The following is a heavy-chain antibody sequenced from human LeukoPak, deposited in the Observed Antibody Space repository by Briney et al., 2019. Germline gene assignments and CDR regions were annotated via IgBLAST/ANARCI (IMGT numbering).Heavy chain of an antibody. J-gene: IGHJ4*02. CDR3: ARLPTFYYDSSGYHYDY. D-gene: IGHD3-22*01. Sequence: GGSLTLSCVASGFTFNNYAMSWVRQTPGKGLEWVSSISGSGPSTDYTDAVKGRFIISRDKSKNTLHLQMNSLRAEDTALYYCARLPTFYYDSSGYHYDYWGQGTLVTVSS. V-gene: IGHV3-23*01. CDR1: GFTFNNYA. CDR2: ISGSGPST.